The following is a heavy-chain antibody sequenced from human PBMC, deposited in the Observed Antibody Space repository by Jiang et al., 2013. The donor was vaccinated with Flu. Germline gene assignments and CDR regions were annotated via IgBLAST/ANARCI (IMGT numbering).Heavy chain of an antibody. CDR1: GHTLIELS. CDR2: FDPDDGET. D-gene: IGHD5-12*01. CDR3: ATLRAFYSGYRFDY. Sequence: EVKKPGASVKVSCKLSGHTLIELSMHWVRQAPGKGLEWMGGFDPDDGETIYAQRFQGRVTMTEDTSTDTAYMEVTSLRSEDTAVYYCATLRAFYSGYRFDYWGQGTLVSVSS. J-gene: IGHJ4*02. V-gene: IGHV1-24*01.